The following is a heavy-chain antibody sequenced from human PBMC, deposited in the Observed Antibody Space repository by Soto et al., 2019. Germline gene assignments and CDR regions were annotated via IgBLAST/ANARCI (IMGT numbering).Heavy chain of an antibody. Sequence: GGSLRLSCAASGFTFSSYGMHWVRQAPGKGLEWVAVISYDGSNKYYADSVKGRFSISRDNSKNTLYLQMNSLRAEDTAVYHCAKDRRAAAAPWYYYYGMDVWGQGTTVTVSS. J-gene: IGHJ6*02. CDR1: GFTFSSYG. V-gene: IGHV3-30*18. D-gene: IGHD6-13*01. CDR3: AKDRRAAAAPWYYYYGMDV. CDR2: ISYDGSNK.